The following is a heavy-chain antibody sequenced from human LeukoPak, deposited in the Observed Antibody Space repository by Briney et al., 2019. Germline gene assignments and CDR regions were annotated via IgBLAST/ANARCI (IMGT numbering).Heavy chain of an antibody. V-gene: IGHV3-30*02. CDR3: ARGGDLWRDFDY. D-gene: IGHD3-3*01. Sequence: GGSLRLSCAASGLTFSSYGMHWVRQAPGKGLEWVTFIRYDGSNKYYADSVKGRFTISRDNSKNTLYLQMNSLRPEDTAVYYCARGGDLWRDFDYWGQGTLVSVSS. CDR1: GLTFSSYG. J-gene: IGHJ4*02. CDR2: IRYDGSNK.